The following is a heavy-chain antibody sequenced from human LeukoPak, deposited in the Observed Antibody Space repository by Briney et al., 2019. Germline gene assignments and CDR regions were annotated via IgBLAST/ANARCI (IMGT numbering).Heavy chain of an antibody. Sequence: GSLRLSCAASGFTFSSYSMNWVRQAPGKGLEWVSYISSSSSTIYYADSVKGRFTISRDNAKNSLYLQMNSLRAEDTAVYYCARDRYELDAFDIWGQGTMVTVSS. D-gene: IGHD2-2*01. V-gene: IGHV3-48*04. CDR1: GFTFSSYS. CDR3: ARDRYELDAFDI. CDR2: ISSSSSTI. J-gene: IGHJ3*02.